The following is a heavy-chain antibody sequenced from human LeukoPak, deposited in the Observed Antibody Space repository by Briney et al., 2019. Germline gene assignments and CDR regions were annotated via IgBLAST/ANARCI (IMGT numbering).Heavy chain of an antibody. Sequence: ASVKVSCKASGYTFTSYAMHWVRQAPGQRLEWMGWINAGNGNTKYSQKFQGRVTITRDTSASTAYMELSSLRSEDTAVYYCARKQGIAAAGRWGFDPWGQGTLVTVSS. CDR1: GYTFTSYA. D-gene: IGHD6-13*01. J-gene: IGHJ5*02. CDR2: INAGNGNT. CDR3: ARKQGIAAAGRWGFDP. V-gene: IGHV1-3*01.